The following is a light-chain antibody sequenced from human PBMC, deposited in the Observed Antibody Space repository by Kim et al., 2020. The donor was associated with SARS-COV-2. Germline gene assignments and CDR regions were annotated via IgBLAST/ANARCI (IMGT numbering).Light chain of an antibody. CDR3: NSRDSSGNHP. Sequence: VALRQTGRITCKGDSLGSYYASWYQQKPGQAPVLVIYGENNRPSGIPDRFSGSSSGNTASLTITGAQAEDEADYYCNSRDSSGNHPFGGGTQLTVL. CDR1: SLGSYY. J-gene: IGLJ2*01. CDR2: GEN. V-gene: IGLV3-19*01.